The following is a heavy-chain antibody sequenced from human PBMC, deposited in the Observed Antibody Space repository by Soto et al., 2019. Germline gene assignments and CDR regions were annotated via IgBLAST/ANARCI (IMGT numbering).Heavy chain of an antibody. J-gene: IGHJ6*02. CDR1: GYTFTSYG. V-gene: IGHV1-18*01. CDR3: ARDPPSIAAFYYYYYGMDV. D-gene: IGHD6-6*01. CDR2: ISAYNGNT. Sequence: ASVKVSCTASGYTFTSYGISWVRQAPGQGLEWMGWISAYNGNTNYAQKLQGRVTMTTDTSTSTAYMELRSLRSDDTAVYYCARDPPSIAAFYYYYYGMDVWGQGTTVTVSS.